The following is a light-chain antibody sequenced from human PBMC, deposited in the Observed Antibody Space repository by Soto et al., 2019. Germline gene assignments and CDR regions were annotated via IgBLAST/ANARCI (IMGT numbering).Light chain of an antibody. CDR2: PAS. CDR1: QNISRA. J-gene: IGKJ4*01. Sequence: IQLTQSPSSLSATVGDRVTITCRASQNISRALAWYQQKPGKAPNLLISPASNLRSGVPSSFSGSGSGTDFTLTINGLQPEGFATYWCQQLYGYPLTFGGGSKVEIK. V-gene: IGKV1-9*01. CDR3: QQLYGYPLT.